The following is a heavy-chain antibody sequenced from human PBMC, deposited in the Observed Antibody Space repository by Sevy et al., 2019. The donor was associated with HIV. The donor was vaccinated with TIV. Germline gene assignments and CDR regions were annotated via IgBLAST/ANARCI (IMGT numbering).Heavy chain of an antibody. Sequence: GGSLRLSCTASGFTFSDYGMHWVRQAPGKGLEWVAVVWYDGINKYYGDSVKGRFTISGDNSKNTLYLQMNSLRAEDTAVYYCARDNLLPVMVSMVRGALSYYFDYWGQGTLVTVSS. J-gene: IGHJ4*02. CDR1: GFTFSDYG. CDR2: VWYDGINK. CDR3: ARDNLLPVMVSMVRGALSYYFDY. D-gene: IGHD3-10*01. V-gene: IGHV3-33*01.